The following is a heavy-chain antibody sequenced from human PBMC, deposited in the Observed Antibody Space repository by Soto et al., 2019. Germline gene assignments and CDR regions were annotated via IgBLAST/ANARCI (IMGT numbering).Heavy chain of an antibody. Sequence: ASVKVSCKASGYTFTSYAMHWVRQAPGQRLEWMGWINAGNGNTKYSQKFQGRVTITRDTSASTAYMELSSLRSEDTAVYYCARVIGGWYYFDYWGQGTLVTVSS. CDR1: GYTFTSYA. J-gene: IGHJ4*02. CDR3: ARVIGGWYYFDY. D-gene: IGHD6-19*01. CDR2: INAGNGNT. V-gene: IGHV1-3*01.